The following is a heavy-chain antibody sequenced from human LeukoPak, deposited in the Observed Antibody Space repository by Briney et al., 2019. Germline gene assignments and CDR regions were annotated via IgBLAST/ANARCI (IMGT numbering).Heavy chain of an antibody. Sequence: SETLSLTCTVSGGSISSYYWSWLRQPPGKGLEWIGYIYTSGSTNYNPSLKSRVTISVDTSKNQFSLKLSSVTAADTAVYYCARGDYDSSGSAAFDIWGQGTMVTVSS. D-gene: IGHD3-22*01. CDR2: IYTSGST. CDR3: ARGDYDSSGSAAFDI. V-gene: IGHV4-4*09. J-gene: IGHJ3*02. CDR1: GGSISSYY.